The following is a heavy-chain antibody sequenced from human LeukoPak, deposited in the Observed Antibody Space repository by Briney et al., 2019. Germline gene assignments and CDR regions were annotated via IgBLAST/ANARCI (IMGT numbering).Heavy chain of an antibody. CDR1: GFTFSRYS. J-gene: IGHJ5*02. D-gene: IGHD3-22*01. CDR2: ISSSSSYI. Sequence: GGSLRLSCAASGFTFSRYSMNWVRQGPGKGLEWVSSISSSSSYIYFADSVKGRFTISRDNSKNTLYLQMNSLRAEDTAVYYCAKHYYDSSGYRRTFDPWGQGTLVTVSS. CDR3: AKHYYDSSGYRRTFDP. V-gene: IGHV3-21*04.